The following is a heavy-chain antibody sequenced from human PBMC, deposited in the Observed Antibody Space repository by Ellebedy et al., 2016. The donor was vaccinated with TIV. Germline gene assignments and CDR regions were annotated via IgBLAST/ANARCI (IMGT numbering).Heavy chain of an antibody. CDR3: ARMRGNPNSYFLY. J-gene: IGHJ4*02. CDR1: GDTLVNYW. Sequence: GESLKISCQISGDTLVNYWIAWVRQIPGKGLESMGIIFPDDSDTKYSPSFQGQVTFSVDKALNTAYLQWTSLKASDSGLYFCARMRGNPNSYFLYWGQGTRVTVSS. V-gene: IGHV5-51*01. D-gene: IGHD4-23*01. CDR2: IFPDDSDT.